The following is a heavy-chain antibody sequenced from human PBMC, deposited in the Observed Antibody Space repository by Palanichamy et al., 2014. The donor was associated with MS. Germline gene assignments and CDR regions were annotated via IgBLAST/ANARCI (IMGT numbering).Heavy chain of an antibody. J-gene: IGHJ4*02. Sequence: EWVADIKQDGYEKNYVDSVKGRFTISRDNAKNSLYLQMNSLRAEDTAVYYCVREGLVVVAATLDYWGQGTLVTVSS. CDR2: IKQDGYEK. D-gene: IGHD2-15*01. CDR3: VREGLVVVAATLDY. V-gene: IGHV3-7*01.